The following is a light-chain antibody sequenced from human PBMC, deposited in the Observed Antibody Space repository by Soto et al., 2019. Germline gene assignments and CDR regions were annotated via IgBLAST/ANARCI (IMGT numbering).Light chain of an antibody. CDR2: WAS. Sequence: DIVMTQSPDSLAVSLGERATINCKSSQSVLYSSKNKNYLAWYQQKPGQPPKLLIYWASTRESGVPDRFSGMGSDTDFTPTISTFQAEDVAVYNRQQYYTTPLLTFGGGNKVEIK. CDR3: QQYYTTPLLT. J-gene: IGKJ4*01. CDR1: QSVLYSSKNKNY. V-gene: IGKV4-1*01.